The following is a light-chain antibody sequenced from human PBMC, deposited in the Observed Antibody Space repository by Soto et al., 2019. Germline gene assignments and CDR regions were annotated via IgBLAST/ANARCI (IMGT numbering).Light chain of an antibody. V-gene: IGKV3-20*01. CDR2: GAS. CDR3: PHYRTS. Sequence: EIVLTQSPGTLSLSPGERATLSCRAGQSVSSSYLAWYQQKPGQPPRLLNYGASSRATGIPDRFSGSRSVTDITVTITRLESEDFSGYHCPHYRTSFGGGTKVEIK. CDR1: QSVSSSY. J-gene: IGKJ4*02.